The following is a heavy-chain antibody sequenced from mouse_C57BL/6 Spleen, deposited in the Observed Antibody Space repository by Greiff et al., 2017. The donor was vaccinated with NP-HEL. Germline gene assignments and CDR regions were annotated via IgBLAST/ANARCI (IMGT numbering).Heavy chain of an antibody. CDR1: GYTFTSYW. Sequence: QVQLQQPGAELVMPGASVKLSCKASGYTFTSYWMHWVKQRPGQGLEWIGKIDPSDSYTNYNQKFKGKSTLTVDKSSSTAYMQLSSLTSEDSAVYYCARNGSSYDAMDDWGQGTSVTVSS. J-gene: IGHJ4*01. V-gene: IGHV1-69*01. CDR3: ARNGSSYDAMDD. D-gene: IGHD1-1*01. CDR2: IDPSDSYT.